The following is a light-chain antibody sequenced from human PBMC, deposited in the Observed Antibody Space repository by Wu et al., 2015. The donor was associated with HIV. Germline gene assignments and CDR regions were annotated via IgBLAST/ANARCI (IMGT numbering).Light chain of an antibody. V-gene: IGKV1-5*03. CDR2: KAS. CDR3: QKYNTAPWT. J-gene: IGKJ1*01. CDR1: QGISSW. Sequence: DIQMTQSPSTLSASVGDRVTITCRASQGISSWLAWYQQKPGKAPKVLIYKASNLESGVPSRFSGSGSGTEFTLTISSLQPEDVATYYCQKYNTAPWTFGQGTKVEMK.